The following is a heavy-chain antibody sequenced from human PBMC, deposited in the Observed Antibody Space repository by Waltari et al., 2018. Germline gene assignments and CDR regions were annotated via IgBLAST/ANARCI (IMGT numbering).Heavy chain of an antibody. CDR1: GGTFSSYT. V-gene: IGHV1-69*02. J-gene: IGHJ5*02. CDR2: IIPILGIA. CDR3: AGGGLERAFDP. D-gene: IGHD1-1*01. Sequence: QVQLVQSGAEVKKPGSSVKVSCKASGGTFSSYTISWVRQAPGQGLEWMGRIIPILGIANYAQKFQGRVTITADKSTSTAYMELSSLRSEDTAVYYCAGGGLERAFDPWGQGTLVTVSS.